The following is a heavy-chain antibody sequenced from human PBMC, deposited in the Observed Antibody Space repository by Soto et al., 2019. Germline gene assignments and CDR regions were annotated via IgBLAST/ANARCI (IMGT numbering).Heavy chain of an antibody. J-gene: IGHJ4*02. CDR1: GFTFSSYA. CDR3: ARDYYYYGSGSEPDY. V-gene: IGHV3-30-3*01. Sequence: QVQLVESGGGVVQPGRSLRLSCAASGFTFSSYARHWVRQAPGKGLEWVAAISYDGSKKYYADSVKGRFTISRDNSKNTLYLQMNSLRAEDTAVYYCARDYYYYGSGSEPDYWGQGTLVTVSS. D-gene: IGHD3-10*01. CDR2: ISYDGSKK.